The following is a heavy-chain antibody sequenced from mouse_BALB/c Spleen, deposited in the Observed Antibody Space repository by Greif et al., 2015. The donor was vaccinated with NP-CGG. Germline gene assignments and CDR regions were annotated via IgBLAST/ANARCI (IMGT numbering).Heavy chain of an antibody. V-gene: IGHV1-69*02. CDR2: IYPSDSYT. CDR3: TREGLAMDY. J-gene: IGHJ4*01. Sequence: QVQLQQSGAELVRPGASVKLSCKASGYTFTSYWINWVKQRPGQGLEWIGNIYPSDSYTNYNQKFKDKATLTVDKSSSTAYMQLSSPTSEDSAVYYCTREGLAMDYWGQGTSVTVSS. CDR1: GYTFTSYW.